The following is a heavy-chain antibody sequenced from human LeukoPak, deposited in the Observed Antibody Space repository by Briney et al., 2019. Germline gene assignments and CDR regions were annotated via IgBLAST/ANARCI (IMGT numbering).Heavy chain of an antibody. CDR2: ISAYNGNT. D-gene: IGHD2-2*02. J-gene: IGHJ5*02. Sequence: ASVKVSCKASGYTFTSYGISWVRQAPGQGLEWMGWISAYNGNTNYAQKLQGRVTMTTDTSTSTAYMELRSPRSDDTAVYYCARDSRGIYCSSTSCYKDRNWFDPWGQGTLVTVSS. CDR1: GYTFTSYG. CDR3: ARDSRGIYCSSTSCYKDRNWFDP. V-gene: IGHV1-18*01.